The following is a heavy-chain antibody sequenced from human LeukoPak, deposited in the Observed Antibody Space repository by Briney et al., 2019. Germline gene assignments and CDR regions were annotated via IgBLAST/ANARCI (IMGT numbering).Heavy chain of an antibody. Sequence: GGSLRLSCAASGFTFSSYSMNWVRQAPGKGLEWVSYISSSSSTIYYADSVKGRFTISRDNTKNTLYLQMNSLRAEDTAVYYCASDSGSYYEEAFDIWGQGTMVTVSS. J-gene: IGHJ3*02. CDR1: GFTFSSYS. CDR2: ISSSSSTI. D-gene: IGHD1-26*01. V-gene: IGHV3-48*01. CDR3: ASDSGSYYEEAFDI.